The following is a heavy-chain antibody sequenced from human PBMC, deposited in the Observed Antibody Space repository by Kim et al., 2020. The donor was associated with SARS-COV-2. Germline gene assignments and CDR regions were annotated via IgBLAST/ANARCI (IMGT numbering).Heavy chain of an antibody. J-gene: IGHJ4*02. Sequence: LKSRVTISVDTSKNQVSLKLSSVTAADTAVYYCARGNYAGSESYYPGDYWGQGTLVTVSS. CDR3: ARGNYAGSESYYPGDY. D-gene: IGHD3-10*01. V-gene: IGHV4-34*01.